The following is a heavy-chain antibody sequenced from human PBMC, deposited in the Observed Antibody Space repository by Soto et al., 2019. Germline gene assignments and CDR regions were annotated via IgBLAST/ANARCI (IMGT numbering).Heavy chain of an antibody. J-gene: IGHJ6*02. V-gene: IGHV1-69*08. Sequence: QVQLVQSGAELKKTGSSVKVSCRASGDTFSSYVVNWVRQAPGRGLEWMGRIITVLGTTDYAQKFKGRVTITAEKSTKTVYMELSSLRSEDTAFYYCARRRYCGYDCYHKHYYGMDVWGQGTTVTVAS. CDR2: IITVLGTT. D-gene: IGHD2-21*01. CDR3: ARRRYCGYDCYHKHYYGMDV. CDR1: GDTFSSYV.